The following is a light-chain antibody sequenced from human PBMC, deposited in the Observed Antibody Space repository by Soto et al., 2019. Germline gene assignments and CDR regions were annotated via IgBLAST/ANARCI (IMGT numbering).Light chain of an antibody. Sequence: QSVLTQPPSVSAAPGQKVTISCAGSSSNIGNNYVSWYQQLPGTAPKLLIYDNNKRPSGIPDRFSGSKSGTSATLGITGLQTGDEADYYCGTWDSRLRAVVFGGVTKLTVL. CDR3: GTWDSRLRAVV. CDR2: DNN. V-gene: IGLV1-51*01. J-gene: IGLJ2*01. CDR1: SSNIGNNY.